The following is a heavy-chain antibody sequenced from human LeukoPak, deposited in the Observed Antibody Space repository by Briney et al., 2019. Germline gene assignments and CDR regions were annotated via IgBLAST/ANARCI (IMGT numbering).Heavy chain of an antibody. Sequence: GGTLRLSCAASGFIFVDYAMDWVRQAPGKGLESVSRISWNSGSIGYADSVKGRFTISRDNAKNSLYLQMNSLRAEDTALYYCAREYCSGGSCYADAFDIWGQGTMVTVSS. D-gene: IGHD2-15*01. CDR1: GFIFVDYA. V-gene: IGHV3-9*01. CDR2: ISWNSGSI. J-gene: IGHJ3*02. CDR3: AREYCSGGSCYADAFDI.